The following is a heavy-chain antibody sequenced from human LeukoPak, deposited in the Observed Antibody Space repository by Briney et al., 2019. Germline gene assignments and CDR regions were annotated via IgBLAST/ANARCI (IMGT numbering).Heavy chain of an antibody. D-gene: IGHD4/OR15-4a*01. V-gene: IGHV1-69*13. CDR1: GGTFSSYA. CDR2: IIPIFGTA. CDR3: ARDLTGYYYYYMDV. Sequence: ASVKVSCKASGGTFSSYAISWVRQAPGQGLEWMGGIIPIFGTANYAQKFQGRVTITADESTSTAYVELSSLRSEDTAVYYCARDLTGYYYYYMDVWGKGTTVTVSS. J-gene: IGHJ6*03.